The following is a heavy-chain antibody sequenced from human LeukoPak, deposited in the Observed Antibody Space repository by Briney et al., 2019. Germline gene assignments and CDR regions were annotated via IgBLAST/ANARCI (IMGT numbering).Heavy chain of an antibody. D-gene: IGHD1-26*01. CDR3: AGEVVGATFDY. J-gene: IGHJ4*02. CDR2: ISGSGSTI. V-gene: IGHV3-11*04. CDR1: GFTFSDYY. Sequence: GGSLRLSCAAAGFTFSDYYMRWIRQAPGKGLEWVAYISGSGSTIYYADSMKGRFTISRDNAKDSLYLQINSLRAEDTAMYYCAGEVVGATFDYWGQGTLVTVSS.